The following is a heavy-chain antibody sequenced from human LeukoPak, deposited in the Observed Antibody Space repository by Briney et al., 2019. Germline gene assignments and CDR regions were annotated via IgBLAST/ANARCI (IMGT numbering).Heavy chain of an antibody. CDR1: GGTFSSYA. CDR3: ARGGDRCSSTSCLAYNWFDP. CDR2: IIPIFGTA. J-gene: IGHJ5*02. D-gene: IGHD2-2*01. Sequence: GASVKVSCKASGGTFSSYAISWVRQAPGQGLEWMGGIIPIFGTANYAQKFQGRVTITADESTSTAYMELSSLRSEDTAVYYCARGGDRCSSTSCLAYNWFDPWGQGTLVTVSS. V-gene: IGHV1-69*13.